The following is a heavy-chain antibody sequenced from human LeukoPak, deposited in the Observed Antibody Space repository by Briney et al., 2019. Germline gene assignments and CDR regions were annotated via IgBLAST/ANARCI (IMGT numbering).Heavy chain of an antibody. CDR1: GFTFSSYA. D-gene: IGHD3-22*01. CDR2: ISGSGGST. Sequence: GGSLRLSCAASGFTFSSYAMSWVRQAPGKGLEWVSAISGSGGSTYYADSVKGRFTISRDNSKNTLYLQMNSLRAKDTAVYYCAKDRAGITMMVVVTYFDYWGQGTLVTVSS. CDR3: AKDRAGITMMVVVTYFDY. J-gene: IGHJ4*02. V-gene: IGHV3-23*01.